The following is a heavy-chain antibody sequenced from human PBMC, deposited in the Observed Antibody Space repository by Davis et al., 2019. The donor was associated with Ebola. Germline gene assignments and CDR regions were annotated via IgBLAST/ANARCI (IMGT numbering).Heavy chain of an antibody. CDR1: GFTFSNYG. CDR2: IRYDGSNK. J-gene: IGHJ4*02. Sequence: GGSLRLSCEASGFTFSNYGAYWVRQAPGKGLEWVAFIRYDGSNKYYADSVKGRFTISRDNSKNTLYLQMNSLKAEDTAVYYCSRDFDRVREWGQGTLVTVSS. V-gene: IGHV3-30*02. CDR3: SRDFDRVRE. D-gene: IGHD3-22*01.